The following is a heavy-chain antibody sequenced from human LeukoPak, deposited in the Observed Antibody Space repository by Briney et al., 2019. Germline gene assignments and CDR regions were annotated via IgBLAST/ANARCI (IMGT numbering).Heavy chain of an antibody. J-gene: IGHJ6*04. CDR3: ARDRPLTPVVPAATSIGYYYYGMDV. D-gene: IGHD2-2*01. V-gene: IGHV1-18*01. CDR1: GYTFTSYG. Sequence: ASVKVSCKASGYTFTSYGISWVRQAPGQGLEWMGWISAYNGNTNYAQKLQGRVTMTTDTSTSTAYMELRSLRSDDTAVYYCARDRPLTPVVPAATSIGYYYYGMDVWGKGTTVTVSS. CDR2: ISAYNGNT.